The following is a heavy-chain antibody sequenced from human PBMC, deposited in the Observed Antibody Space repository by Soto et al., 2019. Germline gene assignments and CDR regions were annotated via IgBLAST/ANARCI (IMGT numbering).Heavy chain of an antibody. J-gene: IGHJ6*02. D-gene: IGHD6-13*01. CDR3: ARDEPGIAADRDYGMDV. CDR1: GGTFSSYT. CDR2: IIPILGIA. Sequence: QVQLVQSGAEVKKPGSSVKVSCKASGGTFSSYTISWVRQAPGQGLEWMGRIIPILGIANYAQKFQGRVTITADKSTSTAYMELSSLRSEDTAVYYCARDEPGIAADRDYGMDVWGQGTTVTVSS. V-gene: IGHV1-69*08.